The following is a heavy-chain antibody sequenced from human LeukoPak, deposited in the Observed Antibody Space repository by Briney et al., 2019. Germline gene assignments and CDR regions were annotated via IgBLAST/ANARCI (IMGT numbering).Heavy chain of an antibody. CDR1: GFTFSSYS. CDR2: ISSSSSYI. D-gene: IGHD2-21*02. Sequence: GGSLRLSCAASGFTFSSYSMNWVRQAPGKGLEWVSSISSSSSYIYYADSLKGRFTISRDNAKNSLYLQMNSLRAEDTAVYYCARDACGGDCYSGDAFDIWGHGTMVTVSS. CDR3: ARDACGGDCYSGDAFDI. V-gene: IGHV3-21*01. J-gene: IGHJ3*02.